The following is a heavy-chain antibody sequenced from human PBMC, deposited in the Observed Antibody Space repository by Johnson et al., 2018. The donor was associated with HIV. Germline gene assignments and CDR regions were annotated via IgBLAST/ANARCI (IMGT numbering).Heavy chain of an antibody. D-gene: IGHD3-10*01. CDR2: IYSGGST. CDR3: AKEGYYYPDPGHGNRAVAFDS. J-gene: IGHJ3*02. Sequence: VQLVESGGGVVQPGRSLRLSCAASGFTVSSNYMSWVRQAPGKGLEWVSVIYSGGSTYYADSVKGRFTISRDNSKNTLSLQVNSLRAEDTAVYDCAKEGYYYPDPGHGNRAVAFDSWGQGTMVTVSS. V-gene: IGHV3-66*01. CDR1: GFTVSSNY.